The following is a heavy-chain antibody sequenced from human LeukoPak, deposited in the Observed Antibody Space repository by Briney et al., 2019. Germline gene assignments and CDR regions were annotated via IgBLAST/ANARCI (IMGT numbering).Heavy chain of an antibody. J-gene: IGHJ5*02. V-gene: IGHV1-18*01. CDR3: ARFCSGGGCYHNWLDP. Sequence: RASVKVSCKASGYTFTSYGISWVRQAPGQRLEWMGWISVYNGHTNYAQKLQDRVTMSTDTATNTAYMELRSLRSDDTAVYHCARFCSGGGCYHNWLDPWGQGTLVTVSS. CDR1: GYTFTSYG. CDR2: ISVYNGHT. D-gene: IGHD2-15*01.